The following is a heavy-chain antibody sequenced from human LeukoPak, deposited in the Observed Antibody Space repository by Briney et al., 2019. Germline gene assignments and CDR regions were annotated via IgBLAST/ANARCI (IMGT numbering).Heavy chain of an antibody. Sequence: PGGSLRLSCAASGFTFSSYGMHWVRQAPGKGLEWVAVIWYDGSNKYYADSVKGRFTISRDNSKNTLYLQMNSLRAEDTAVYYCARRDYVWGSYRYSPPDYWGQGTLVTVSS. J-gene: IGHJ4*02. CDR2: IWYDGSNK. D-gene: IGHD3-16*02. V-gene: IGHV3-33*01. CDR1: GFTFSSYG. CDR3: ARRDYVWGSYRYSPPDY.